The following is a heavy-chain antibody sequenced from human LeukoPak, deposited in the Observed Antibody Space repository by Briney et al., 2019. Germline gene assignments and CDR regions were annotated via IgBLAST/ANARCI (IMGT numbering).Heavy chain of an antibody. D-gene: IGHD1-1*01. J-gene: IGHJ6*02. Sequence: GGSLKLSCAASGFTFSGSTMHWVRQAPGRGLEYVSVISSNGGSTYYADSVKGRFTISRDNSKNTVYLEMSSLRAEDTAVYYCVKGTGTTSEYGMDVWGRGTTVTVSS. CDR3: VKGTGTTSEYGMDV. CDR2: ISSNGGST. V-gene: IGHV3-64D*06. CDR1: GFTFSGST.